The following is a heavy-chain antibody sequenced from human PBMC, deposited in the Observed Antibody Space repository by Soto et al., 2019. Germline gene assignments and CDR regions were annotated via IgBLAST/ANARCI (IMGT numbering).Heavy chain of an antibody. D-gene: IGHD2-2*01. V-gene: IGHV4-38-2*02. CDR3: ARDLIDCSSTSCHKTDYYGMDV. J-gene: IGHJ6*02. CDR2: IYHSGTT. Sequence: PSETLSLTCAVSGDSISSGYYWAWIRQPPGKGLEWIGNIYHSGTTYYNPSLKSRVTISVDTSKNQFSLKLSSVTASDSAVYYCARDLIDCSSTSCHKTDYYGMDVWGQGTTVTVSS. CDR1: GDSISSGYY.